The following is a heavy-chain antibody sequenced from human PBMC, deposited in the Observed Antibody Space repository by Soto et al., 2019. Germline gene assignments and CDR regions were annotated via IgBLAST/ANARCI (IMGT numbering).Heavy chain of an antibody. Sequence: SETLSLTCTVSGGSISSGGYYWSWIRQHPGKGLEWIGYIYYSGSTYYNPSLKSRVTISVDTSKNQFSLKLSSVTAADTAVYYCARVADYGDYEDAFDICGQGTVVTVSS. CDR1: GGSISSGGYY. V-gene: IGHV4-31*03. D-gene: IGHD4-17*01. CDR3: ARVADYGDYEDAFDI. CDR2: IYYSGST. J-gene: IGHJ3*02.